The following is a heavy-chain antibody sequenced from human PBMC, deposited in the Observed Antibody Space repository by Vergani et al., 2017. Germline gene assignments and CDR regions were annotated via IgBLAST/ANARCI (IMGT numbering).Heavy chain of an antibody. CDR1: GYTFTSYG. D-gene: IGHD1-26*01. Sequence: QVQLVQSGAEVKKPGASVKVSCKASGYTFTSYGISWVRQAPGQGLEWMGWISAYNGNTNYAQKLQGRVTMTTDISTSTAYMELSILRSDDTAVYCCARGVGATLYYYYGMDVWGQGTTVTVSS. CDR2: ISAYNGNT. CDR3: ARGVGATLYYYYGMDV. V-gene: IGHV1-18*01. J-gene: IGHJ6*02.